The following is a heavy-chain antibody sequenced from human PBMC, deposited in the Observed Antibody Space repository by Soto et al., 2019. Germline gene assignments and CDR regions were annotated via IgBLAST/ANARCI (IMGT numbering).Heavy chain of an antibody. J-gene: IGHJ6*02. CDR1: GYTLTELS. CDR3: ATDSGGVVVVAATRDSRSYYYGMDV. Sequence: GASVKVSCKVSGYTLTELSMHWVRQAPGKGLEWMGGFDPEDGETIYAQKFQGRVTMTEDTSTDTANMELSSLRSEDTAVYYCATDSGGVVVVAATRDSRSYYYGMDVWGQGTTVTVSS. CDR2: FDPEDGET. V-gene: IGHV1-24*01. D-gene: IGHD2-15*01.